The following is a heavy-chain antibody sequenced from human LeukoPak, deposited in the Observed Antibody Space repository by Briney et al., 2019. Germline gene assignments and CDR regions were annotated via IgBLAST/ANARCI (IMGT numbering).Heavy chain of an antibody. D-gene: IGHD5-18*01. CDR3: ARLKDSYGYRRFDY. V-gene: IGHV1-69*13. J-gene: IGHJ4*02. CDR2: IIPIFGTA. CDR1: GGTFSSYA. Sequence: ASVKVSCKASGGTFSSYAISWVRQAPGQGLEWMGGIIPIFGTANYAQKFQGRVTITADESTSTAYMELSSLRSEDTAVYYCARLKDSYGYRRFDYWGQGTLVTASS.